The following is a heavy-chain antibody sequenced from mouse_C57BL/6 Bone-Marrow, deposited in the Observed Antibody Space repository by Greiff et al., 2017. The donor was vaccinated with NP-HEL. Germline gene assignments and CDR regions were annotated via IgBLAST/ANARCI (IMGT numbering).Heavy chain of an antibody. CDR2: IYPGDGDT. CDR3: ARDYYGSSYGYFDY. CDR1: GYAFSSYW. V-gene: IGHV1-80*01. D-gene: IGHD1-1*01. Sequence: QVQLKQSGAELVKPGASVKISCKASGYAFSSYWMNWVKQRPGKGLEWIGQIYPGDGDTNYNGKLKGKATLTADKSSSTAYMQLSSLTSEDSAVYFCARDYYGSSYGYFDYWGQGTTLTVSS. J-gene: IGHJ2*01.